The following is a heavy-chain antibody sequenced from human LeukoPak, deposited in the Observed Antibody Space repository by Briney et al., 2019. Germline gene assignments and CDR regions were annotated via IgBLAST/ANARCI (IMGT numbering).Heavy chain of an antibody. D-gene: IGHD5-24*01. CDR3: AREMATNLDY. CDR2: IYGSSRT. CDR1: GFIVSSNY. J-gene: IGHJ4*02. Sequence: GGSLRLSCAGSGFIVSSNYMSWVRQAAGKGLEWVSVIYGSSRTYYADSVKGRFTISRDNSKNTLYLQMSSLRAEDTAVYYCAREMATNLDYWGQGTLVTVSS. V-gene: IGHV3-66*01.